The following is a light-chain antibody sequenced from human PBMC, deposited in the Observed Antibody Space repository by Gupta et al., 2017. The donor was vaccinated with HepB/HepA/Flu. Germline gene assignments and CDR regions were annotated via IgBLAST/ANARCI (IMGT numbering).Light chain of an antibody. CDR2: DGS. CDR1: SSDVGGYNY. CDR3: RSYTSSSTL. V-gene: IGLV2-14*03. Sequence: QSALTQPASVSGSPGQSITISCTGTSSDVGGYNYVSWYKHHPGKAPKLMIYDGSNRPSGASNPFSGYTSGTTASLTIAGLQAEAEDDYYCRSYTSSSTLFGGGTKLTVL. J-gene: IGLJ2*01.